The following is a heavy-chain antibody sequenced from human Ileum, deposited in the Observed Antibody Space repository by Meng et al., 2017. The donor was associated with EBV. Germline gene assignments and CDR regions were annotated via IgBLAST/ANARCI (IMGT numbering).Heavy chain of an antibody. CDR3: ARAGNGGSYYFTY. D-gene: IGHD1-26*01. CDR2: ISAYNGNT. Sequence: QLVQSGDEVKKPGDSVKVSVKASGYTFSNYGISWLRQAPGQGLEWMGWISAYNGNTNYAQNLQGRVTMTTDTSTGTAYMEVRSLRSDDTTVYYCARAGNGGSYYFTYWGQGTLVTVSS. CDR1: GYTFSNYG. J-gene: IGHJ4*02. V-gene: IGHV1-18*01.